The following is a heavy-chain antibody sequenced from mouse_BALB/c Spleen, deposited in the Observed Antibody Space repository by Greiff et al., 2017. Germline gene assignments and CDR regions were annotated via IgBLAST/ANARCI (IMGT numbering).Heavy chain of an antibody. V-gene: IGHV14-1*02. Sequence: VQLQQSGAELVRPGALVKLSCKASGFNIKDYYMHWVKQRPEQGLEWIGWIDPENGNTIYDPKFQGKASITADTSSNTAYLQLSSLTSEDTAVYYCASYYGSSYWYFDVWGAGTTVTVSS. J-gene: IGHJ1*01. CDR1: GFNIKDYY. CDR3: ASYYGSSYWYFDV. CDR2: IDPENGNT. D-gene: IGHD1-1*01.